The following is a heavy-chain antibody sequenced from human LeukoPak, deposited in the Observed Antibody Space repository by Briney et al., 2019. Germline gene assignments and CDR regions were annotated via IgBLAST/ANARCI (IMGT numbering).Heavy chain of an antibody. V-gene: IGHV3-33*01. D-gene: IGHD6-13*01. CDR3: ARDRYSSMWSVFEY. J-gene: IGHJ4*02. CDR1: GFTFTSFA. Sequence: PGRSLRLSCAASGFTFTSFAMHWVRQTPGKWLECVAVIWYDGSNKLYADSVKGRFTISRDNSRNTLYLQMNSLSAEDMAVYYCARDRYSSMWSVFEYWGQGALVTVSS. CDR2: IWYDGSNK.